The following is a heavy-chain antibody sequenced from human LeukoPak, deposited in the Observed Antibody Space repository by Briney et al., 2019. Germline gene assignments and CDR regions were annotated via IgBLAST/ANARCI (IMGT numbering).Heavy chain of an antibody. J-gene: IGHJ5*02. Sequence: PSETLSLTCAVYGGSFSGYYWSWIRQPPGKGLEWIGEINHSGSTNYNPSLKSRVTISVDTSKNQFSLKLSSVTAADTAVYYCARCRLVGQDIVVVPAANANNWFDPWGQGTLVTVSS. V-gene: IGHV4-34*01. D-gene: IGHD2-2*01. CDR3: ARCRLVGQDIVVVPAANANNWFDP. CDR2: INHSGST. CDR1: GGSFSGYY.